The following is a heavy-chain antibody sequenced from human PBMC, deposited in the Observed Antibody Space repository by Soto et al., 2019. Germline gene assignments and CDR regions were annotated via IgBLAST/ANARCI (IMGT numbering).Heavy chain of an antibody. CDR3: ASAPFGVVTPALTPMLL. J-gene: IGHJ4*02. V-gene: IGHV1-3*01. CDR1: GYTFTSYA. D-gene: IGHD3-3*01. Sequence: ASVKVSCKASGYTFTSYAMHWVRQAPGQRLEWMGWINVGNGNTKYSQKFQGRVTITRDTSASTAYMELSSLRSEDTAVYYCASAPFGVVTPALTPMLLWGQGXLVTVSS. CDR2: INVGNGNT.